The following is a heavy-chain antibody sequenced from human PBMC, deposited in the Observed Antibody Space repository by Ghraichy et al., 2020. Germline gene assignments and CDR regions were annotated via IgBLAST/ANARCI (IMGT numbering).Heavy chain of an antibody. V-gene: IGHV4-59*01. Sequence: SQTLSLTCTVSGGSTINSYWTWIRQSPGKGLEWLGFMFHSGTINYNPSLKSRVTISINTSKNQFYLKLNSLTAADTAVYYCARGTYGPGNYYYMDIWGKGTTVTVSS. J-gene: IGHJ6*03. CDR2: MFHSGTI. CDR3: ARGTYGPGNYYYMDI. CDR1: GGSTINSY. D-gene: IGHD3-10*01.